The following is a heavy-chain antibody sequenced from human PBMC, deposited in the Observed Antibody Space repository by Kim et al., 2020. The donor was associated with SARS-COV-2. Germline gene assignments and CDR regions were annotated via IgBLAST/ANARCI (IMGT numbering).Heavy chain of an antibody. Sequence: ASVKVSCKTSGYIFTSNTIHWVRQAPGQRLEWMGWINAGNGNAKYSQKFQGRVTITRDTSASTAYMELSSLRSEDTAVYHCARSCSVGTCYSYYYYAMDVWGQGTTVTVSS. CDR1: GYIFTSNT. V-gene: IGHV1-3*01. CDR2: INAGNGNA. J-gene: IGHJ6*02. CDR3: ARSCSVGTCYSYYYYAMDV. D-gene: IGHD2-15*01.